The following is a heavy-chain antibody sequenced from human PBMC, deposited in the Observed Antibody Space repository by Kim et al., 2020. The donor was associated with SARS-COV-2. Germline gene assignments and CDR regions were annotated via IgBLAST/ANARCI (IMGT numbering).Heavy chain of an antibody. J-gene: IGHJ4*02. D-gene: IGHD2-2*01. CDR3: TTESGDYPHQIDY. V-gene: IGHV3-15*01. CDR1: GFIFSNAR. CDR2: INSKTDGGKT. Sequence: GGSLRLSCAASGFIFSNARMSWVRQAPGKGLEWVARINSKTDGGKTDYAAPVTGRITISRDDSKNTLYLQMNSLQTEDAAVYSCTTESGDYPHQIDYCGQGTLVTVSS.